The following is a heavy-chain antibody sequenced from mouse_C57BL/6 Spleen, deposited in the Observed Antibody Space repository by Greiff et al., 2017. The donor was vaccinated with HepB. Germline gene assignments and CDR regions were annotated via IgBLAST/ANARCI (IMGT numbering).Heavy chain of an antibody. Sequence: QVQLQQPGAELVKPGASVKLSCKASGYTFTSYWMHWVKQRPGQGLEWIGMIHPNSGSTNYNEKFKSKATLTVDKSSSTAYMQLSSLTSEDSAVYYCASLSSYGSPFAYWGQVTLVTVSA. V-gene: IGHV1-64*01. CDR1: GYTFTSYW. CDR3: ASLSSYGSPFAY. CDR2: IHPNSGST. J-gene: IGHJ3*01. D-gene: IGHD1-1*01.